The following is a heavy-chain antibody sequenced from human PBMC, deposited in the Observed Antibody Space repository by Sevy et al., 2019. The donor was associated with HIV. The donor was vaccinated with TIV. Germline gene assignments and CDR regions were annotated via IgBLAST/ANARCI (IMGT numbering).Heavy chain of an antibody. D-gene: IGHD3-3*01. Sequence: GGSLRLSCAASGFTFSKAWMSWVRQAPGKGLEWVGRIKSNTDGGTTDYAEPVKGRFTISDDSKNTLYLQVNSLKTDDTAVYYCTTKKDFWSGYFYFDYWGQGTLVTVSS. J-gene: IGHJ4*02. CDR1: GFTFSKAW. CDR2: IKSNTDGGTT. CDR3: TTKKDFWSGYFYFDY. V-gene: IGHV3-15*01.